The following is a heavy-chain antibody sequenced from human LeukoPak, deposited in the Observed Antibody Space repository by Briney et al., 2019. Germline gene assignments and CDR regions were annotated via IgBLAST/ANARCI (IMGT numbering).Heavy chain of an antibody. V-gene: IGHV3-7*01. D-gene: IGHD1/OR15-1a*01. J-gene: IGHJ4*02. CDR1: GFTFSSYS. CDR2: IRQDECGK. CDR3: ARKVRGNNHAVFDY. Sequence: GGSLRLSCAASGFTFSSYSMNWVRQAPGKGLEWVANIRQDECGKSYIDCVKGRFTIPRDNAKNSLYLEMSSLRAEDTAVYYCARKVRGNNHAVFDYWGQGILVTVSS.